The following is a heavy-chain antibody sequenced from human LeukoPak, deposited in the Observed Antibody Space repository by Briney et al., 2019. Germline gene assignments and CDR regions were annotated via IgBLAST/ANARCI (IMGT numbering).Heavy chain of an antibody. CDR2: ISSSSSTI. Sequence: GGSLRLSCAASGFTFSSYSMNWVRQAPGKGLEWVSYISSSSSTIYYADSVKGRFTISRDNAKNSLYLQMNSLRAEDTAVYYCAKASSTVTTRVFDYWGQGTLVTVSS. CDR1: GFTFSSYS. D-gene: IGHD4-17*01. V-gene: IGHV3-48*04. CDR3: AKASSTVTTRVFDY. J-gene: IGHJ4*02.